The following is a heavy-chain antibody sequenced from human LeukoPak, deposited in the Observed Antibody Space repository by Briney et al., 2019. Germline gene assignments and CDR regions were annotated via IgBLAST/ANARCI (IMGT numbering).Heavy chain of an antibody. Sequence: PSETLSLTCTVSGGSISSYYWSWIRQPPGKGLEWIGYIYYSGSTNYNPSLKSRVTISVDTSKNQFSLKLSSVTAADTAVYYCARVVEMATIDYYYYYMDVWGKGTTVTVSS. CDR1: GGSISSYY. CDR3: ARVVEMATIDYYYYYMDV. CDR2: IYYSGST. V-gene: IGHV4-59*08. J-gene: IGHJ6*03. D-gene: IGHD5-24*01.